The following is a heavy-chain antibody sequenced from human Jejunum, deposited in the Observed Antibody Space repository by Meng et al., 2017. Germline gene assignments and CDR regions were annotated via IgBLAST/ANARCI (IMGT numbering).Heavy chain of an antibody. D-gene: IGHD3-10*02. CDR3: VRSIFPYVFDY. J-gene: IGHJ4*02. CDR2: IKSEGTRA. CDR1: GFSFSSYW. Sequence: GESLKISCAASGFSFSSYWMHWVRQAPGKALVWVSHIKSEGTRASYADSVKGRFTISRDNAKNTLYLQMNSLRVEDTAVYYCVRSIFPYVFDYWGQGTLVTVSS. V-gene: IGHV3-74*01.